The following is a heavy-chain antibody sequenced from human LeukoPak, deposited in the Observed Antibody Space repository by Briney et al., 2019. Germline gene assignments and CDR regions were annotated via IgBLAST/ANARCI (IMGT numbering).Heavy chain of an antibody. CDR2: IRDDGSNK. D-gene: IGHD3-3*01. CDR3: AKEWYDFWSGYCFDY. Sequence: GGSLRLSCAASGFTFSSYGMHWVRQAPGKGLEWVAFIRDDGSNKYYADSVKGRFTISRDNCKNTLYLQMNSMRAEDTAVYYCAKEWYDFWSGYCFDYWGQGTLVTVSS. J-gene: IGHJ4*02. V-gene: IGHV3-30*02. CDR1: GFTFSSYG.